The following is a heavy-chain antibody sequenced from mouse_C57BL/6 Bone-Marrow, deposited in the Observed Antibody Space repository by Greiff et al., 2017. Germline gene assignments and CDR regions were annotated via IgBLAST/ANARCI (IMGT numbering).Heavy chain of an antibody. CDR1: GYTFTSYG. V-gene: IGHV1-81*01. Sequence: QVQLQQSGAELARPGASVKLSCKASGYTFTSYGISWVKQRTGQGLEWIGEIYPRSGNTYYNEQFKGKATLTADKSSSTAYMELRRLTSEDSAVYFCARLGPRAWFAYWGQGTLVTVSA. CDR2: IYPRSGNT. CDR3: ARLGPRAWFAY. J-gene: IGHJ3*01.